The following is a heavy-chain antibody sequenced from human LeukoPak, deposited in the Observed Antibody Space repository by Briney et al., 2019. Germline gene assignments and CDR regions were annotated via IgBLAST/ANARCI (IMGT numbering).Heavy chain of an antibody. CDR3: ARSLPRGVVVYPN. D-gene: IGHD2-15*01. J-gene: IGHJ1*01. Sequence: SETLSLTCAVYGGSFSGYYWSWIRQPPGKGLEWIGEINHSGSTNYNPSLKSRVTISVDTSKNQFSLKLSSVTAADTAVYYCARSLPRGVVVYPNWGQGTLVTISS. CDR1: GGSFSGYY. V-gene: IGHV4-34*01. CDR2: INHSGST.